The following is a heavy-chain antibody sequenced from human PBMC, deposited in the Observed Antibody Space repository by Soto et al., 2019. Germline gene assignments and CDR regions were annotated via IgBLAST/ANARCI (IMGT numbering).Heavy chain of an antibody. V-gene: IGHV3-33*01. CDR1: GFTFSSYG. CDR3: ARGSIAAAGTGWFDP. Sequence: QVQLVESGGGVVQPGRSLRLSCAASGFTFSSYGMHWVRQAPGKGLEWVAVIWYDGSNKYYADSVKGRFTISRDNSKNTLYLQMSSLRAEDTAVYYCARGSIAAAGTGWFDPWGQGTLVTVSS. CDR2: IWYDGSNK. D-gene: IGHD6-13*01. J-gene: IGHJ5*02.